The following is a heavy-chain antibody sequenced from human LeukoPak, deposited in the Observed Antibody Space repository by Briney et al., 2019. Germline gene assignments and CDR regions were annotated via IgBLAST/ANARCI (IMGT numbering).Heavy chain of an antibody. CDR2: INHSGST. Sequence: SETLSLTCAVYGGSFSGYYWSWIRQPPGKGLEWIGEINHSGSTNYNPSLKSRVTISVDTSKNQFSLKLSSVTAADTAVYYCARGPVLAYYDFWSRKCYFDYWGQGTLVTVSS. CDR3: ARGPVLAYYDFWSRKCYFDY. CDR1: GGSFSGYY. D-gene: IGHD3-3*01. J-gene: IGHJ4*02. V-gene: IGHV4-34*01.